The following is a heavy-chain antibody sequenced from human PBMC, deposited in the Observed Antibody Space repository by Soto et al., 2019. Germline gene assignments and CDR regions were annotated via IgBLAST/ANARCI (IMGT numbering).Heavy chain of an antibody. CDR2: IYYSGST. J-gene: IGHJ6*03. CDR3: ARHSEKGIYYYYSYMDV. Sequence: PSETLSLTCTVSGGSISSYYWSWIRQPPGKGLEWIGYIYYSGSTNYNPSLQSRVTISVDTSKNQFSLKLSSVTAADTAVYYCARHSEKGIYYYYSYMDVWGKGTTVTVSS. V-gene: IGHV4-59*08. D-gene: IGHD3-10*01. CDR1: GGSISSYY.